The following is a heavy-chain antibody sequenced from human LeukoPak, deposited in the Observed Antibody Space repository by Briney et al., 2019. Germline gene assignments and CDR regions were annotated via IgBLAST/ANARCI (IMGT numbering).Heavy chain of an antibody. V-gene: IGHV3-23*01. Sequence: SLRLSCAPSGLAFSSYAMSWVRQAPGQGLGWVSGISGSGGSTYYADSVKGRFTISRDNSKNTLYLQMNSLRAEDTAVYYGAKAIVSVAAAGVAFDYWGQGTLVTVSS. CDR3: AKAIVSVAAAGVAFDY. J-gene: IGHJ4*02. CDR2: ISGSGGST. CDR1: GLAFSSYA. D-gene: IGHD6-13*01.